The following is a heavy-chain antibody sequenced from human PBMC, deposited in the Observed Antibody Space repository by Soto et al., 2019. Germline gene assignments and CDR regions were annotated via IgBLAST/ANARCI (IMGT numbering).Heavy chain of an antibody. J-gene: IGHJ4*02. Sequence: GGSLRLSCAASGFTFSSYAMSWVRQAPGKGLEWVSAISGSGGSTYYADSAKGRFTISRDNSKNTLYLQMNSLRAEDTAVYYCAKVGDYYDSSGYYPLPPLDYWGQGTLVTVSS. D-gene: IGHD3-22*01. CDR1: GFTFSSYA. CDR2: ISGSGGST. V-gene: IGHV3-23*01. CDR3: AKVGDYYDSSGYYPLPPLDY.